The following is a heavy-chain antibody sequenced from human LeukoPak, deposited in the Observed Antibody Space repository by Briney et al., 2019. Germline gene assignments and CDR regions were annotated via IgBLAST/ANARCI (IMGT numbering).Heavy chain of an antibody. CDR1: GFTFSSYA. V-gene: IGHV3-23*01. D-gene: IGHD3-22*01. CDR2: ISGSGGST. J-gene: IGHJ4*02. CDR3: ARYSPPHYYDSSGIVSDY. Sequence: GGSLRLSCAASGFTFSSYAMSWVRQAPGKGLEWVSAISGSGGSTYYADSVKGRFTISRDNSKNTLYLQMNSLRAEDTAVYYCARYSPPHYYDSSGIVSDYWGQGTLVTVSS.